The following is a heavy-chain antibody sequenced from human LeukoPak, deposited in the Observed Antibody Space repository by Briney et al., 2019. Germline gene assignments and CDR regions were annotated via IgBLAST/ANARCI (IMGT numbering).Heavy chain of an antibody. V-gene: IGHV3-7*01. CDR2: IKQDGSEE. J-gene: IGHJ5*02. D-gene: IGHD3-10*01. CDR1: GFTLSNYW. Sequence: GGSLRLSCAASGFTLSNYWMSWVRQAPGKGLEWVANIKQDGSEEYYVDSVKGRFTISRDNAKNSLYLQMNSLRADDTAVYSCARGARFGELYSWFDPWGQGPLVTVSS. CDR3: ARGARFGELYSWFDP.